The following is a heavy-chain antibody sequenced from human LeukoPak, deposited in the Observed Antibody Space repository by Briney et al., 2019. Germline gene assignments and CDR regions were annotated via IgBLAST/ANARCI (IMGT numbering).Heavy chain of an antibody. J-gene: IGHJ4*02. Sequence: ASVKLSCTGSGYIFNTYHIHWVRQAPGQGLEYIGWLKPNSGDTYFAQKYQGRVTMTTNTSISTVYMELRNLRSDDPAVYYCARDSGRGLRLGSALEYWGQGTLITVSS. D-gene: IGHD2-15*01. CDR2: LKPNSGDT. CDR1: GYIFNTYH. CDR3: ARDSGRGLRLGSALEY. V-gene: IGHV1-2*02.